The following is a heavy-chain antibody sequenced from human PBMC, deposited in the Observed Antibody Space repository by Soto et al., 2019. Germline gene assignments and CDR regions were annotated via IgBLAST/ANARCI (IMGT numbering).Heavy chain of an antibody. V-gene: IGHV3-33*01. CDR1: GFTFSSYG. Sequence: PGGSLRLSCAASGFTFSSYGMHWVRQAPGKGLEWVAVIWYDGSNKYYADSVKGRFTISRDNSKNTLYLQMNSLRAEDTAVYYCARGRIAAAGMVDYWGQGTLVTVSS. D-gene: IGHD6-13*01. CDR2: IWYDGSNK. J-gene: IGHJ4*02. CDR3: ARGRIAAAGMVDY.